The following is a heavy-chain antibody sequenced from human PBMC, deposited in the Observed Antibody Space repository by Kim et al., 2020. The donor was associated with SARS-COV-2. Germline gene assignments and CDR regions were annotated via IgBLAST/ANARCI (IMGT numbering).Heavy chain of an antibody. CDR3: TTERHYDYVWGSYRPFDY. Sequence: GGSLRLSCAASGFTFSNAWMSWVRQAPGKGLEWVGRIKSKTDGGTTDYAAPVKGRFTISRDDSKNTLYLQMNSLKTEDTAVYYCTTERHYDYVWGSYRPFDYWGQGPLVTVSS. CDR2: IKSKTDGGTT. CDR1: GFTFSNAW. J-gene: IGHJ4*02. V-gene: IGHV3-15*01. D-gene: IGHD3-16*02.